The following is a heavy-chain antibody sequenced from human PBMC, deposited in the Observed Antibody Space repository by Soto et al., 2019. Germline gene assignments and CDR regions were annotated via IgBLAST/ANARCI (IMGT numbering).Heavy chain of an antibody. D-gene: IGHD3-22*01. Sequence: QVQLVQSGAEVKKPGSSVKVSCKASGGTFSSYAISWVRQAPGQGLEWMGGIIPIFGTANYAQKFQGRVTITADESTSTAYMELSSLRSEDTAVYYCARVVPGYYDSSGYPLGYFDLWGRGTLVTVSS. J-gene: IGHJ2*01. CDR3: ARVVPGYYDSSGYPLGYFDL. CDR2: IIPIFGTA. CDR1: GGTFSSYA. V-gene: IGHV1-69*12.